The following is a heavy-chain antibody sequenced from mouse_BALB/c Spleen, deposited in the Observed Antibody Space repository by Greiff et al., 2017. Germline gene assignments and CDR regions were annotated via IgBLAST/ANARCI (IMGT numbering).Heavy chain of an antibody. D-gene: IGHD2-1*01. J-gene: IGHJ1*01. CDR3: ASYGNYGYFDV. V-gene: IGHV5-9-4*01. CDR1: GFTFSSYA. Sequence: EVKVVESGGGLVKPGGSLKLSCAASGFTFSSYAMSWVRQSPEKRLEWVAEISSGGSYTYYPDTVTGRFTISRDNAKNTLYLEMSSLRSEDTAMYYCASYGNYGYFDVWGAGTTVTVSS. CDR2: ISSGGSYT.